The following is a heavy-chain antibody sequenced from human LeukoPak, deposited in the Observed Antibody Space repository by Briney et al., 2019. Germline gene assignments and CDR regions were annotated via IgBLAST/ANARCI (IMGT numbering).Heavy chain of an antibody. CDR2: INSRGDST. CDR1: GFTFRSYG. Sequence: PGGTLRLSCAASGFTFRSYGMSWVRQAPGKGLEWVSSINSRGDSTYYADSVKGRVTISRDNSKNTLYLQMNSLRAEDTAVYYCAKTEAAGGTPYFDYWGQGTLVTVSS. V-gene: IGHV3-23*01. D-gene: IGHD1-1*01. J-gene: IGHJ4*02. CDR3: AKTEAAGGTPYFDY.